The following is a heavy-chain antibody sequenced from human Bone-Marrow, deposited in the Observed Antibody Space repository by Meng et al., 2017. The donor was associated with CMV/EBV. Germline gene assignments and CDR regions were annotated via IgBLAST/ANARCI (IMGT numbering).Heavy chain of an antibody. CDR2: IRYDGSNK. J-gene: IGHJ4*02. CDR1: GFTFSSYG. CDR3: AKVAGRVY. Sequence: QVQLVESGGGVVQPGGSLRLSCAASGFTFSSYGMHWVRQAPGKGLEWVAFIRYDGSNKYYADSVKGRFTISRDNSKNTLYLQMNSLRAEDTAVYYCAKVAGRVYWGQGTLVTVSS. V-gene: IGHV3-30*02. D-gene: IGHD2-15*01.